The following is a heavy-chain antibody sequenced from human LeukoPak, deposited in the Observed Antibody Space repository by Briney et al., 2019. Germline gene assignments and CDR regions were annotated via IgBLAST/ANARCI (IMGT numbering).Heavy chain of an antibody. D-gene: IGHD2-15*01. V-gene: IGHV4-39*07. CDR1: GGSISSSSYY. CDR2: IYYSGST. Sequence: KPSETLSLTCTVSGGSISSSSYYWGWIRQPPGKGLEWIGSIYYSGSTCYNPSLKTRVTISVDTTKTQFSLKLSSVTAADTAVDYCAGELLGFDYWGQGTLVTVSS. J-gene: IGHJ4*02. CDR3: AGELLGFDY.